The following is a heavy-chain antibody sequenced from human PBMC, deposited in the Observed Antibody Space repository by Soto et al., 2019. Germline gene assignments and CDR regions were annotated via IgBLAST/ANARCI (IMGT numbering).Heavy chain of an antibody. V-gene: IGHV3-74*01. CDR1: GFSFSQYW. J-gene: IGHJ4*02. D-gene: IGHD3-10*01. CDR3: ADSWLPTSY. CDR2: ISPDGRTT. Sequence: ESLKISGAASGFSFSQYWMHWVRQARGKGLVWVSRISPDGRTTTYADSVKGRFTISRDNAKSTLYLQMNSLTVEDGAVYYCADSWLPTSYWGPGTLVTVSS.